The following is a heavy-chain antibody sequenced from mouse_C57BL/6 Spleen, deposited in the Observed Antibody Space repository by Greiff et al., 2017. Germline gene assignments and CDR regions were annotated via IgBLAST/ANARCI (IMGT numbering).Heavy chain of an antibody. D-gene: IGHD2-1*01. CDR2: LCSGGCT. CDR1: GFSLTSYG. Sequence: VKLMESGPGLVQPSQCLSITCTVSGFSLTSYGVHWVRQSPGKGLEWLGVLCSGGCTDYNAAVMSRLSITKDNSKSQVFFKMNSLQADDTARFYCAIYDGNYGAMDYWGQGTSVTVSS. CDR3: AIYDGNYGAMDY. V-gene: IGHV2-5*01. J-gene: IGHJ4*01.